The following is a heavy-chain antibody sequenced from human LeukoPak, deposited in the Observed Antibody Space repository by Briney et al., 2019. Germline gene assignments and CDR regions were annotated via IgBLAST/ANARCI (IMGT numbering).Heavy chain of an antibody. CDR3: ARARGITMVRGVTYYFDY. CDR1: GFTFSSYW. D-gene: IGHD3-10*01. CDR2: IKQDGSEK. J-gene: IGHJ4*02. Sequence: GGSLRLSCAASGFTFSSYWMRWVRQAPGKGLEWVANIKQDGSEKYYVDSVKGRFTISRDNAKNSLYLQMNSLRAEDTAVYYCARARGITMVRGVTYYFDYWGQGTLVTVSS. V-gene: IGHV3-7*01.